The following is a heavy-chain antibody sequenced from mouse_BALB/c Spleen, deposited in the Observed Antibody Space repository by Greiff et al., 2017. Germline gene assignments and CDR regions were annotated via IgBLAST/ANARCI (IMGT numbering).Heavy chain of an antibody. V-gene: IGHV5-6-3*01. Sequence: EVHLVESGGGLVQPGGSLKLSCAASGFTFSSYGMSWVRQTPDKRLELVATINSNGGSTYYPDSVKGRFTISRDNAKNTLYLQMSSLKSEDTAMYYCAGNYGYYAMDYWGQGTSVTVSS. CDR2: INSNGGST. D-gene: IGHD2-1*01. CDR1: GFTFSSYG. CDR3: AGNYGYYAMDY. J-gene: IGHJ4*01.